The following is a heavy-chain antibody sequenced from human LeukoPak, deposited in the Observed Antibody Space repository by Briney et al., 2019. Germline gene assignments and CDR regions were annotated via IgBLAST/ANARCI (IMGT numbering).Heavy chain of an antibody. CDR3: ARDHLGIAVAGTDY. CDR2: IGAYNGNT. CDR1: GYTFTSYG. D-gene: IGHD6-19*01. Sequence: ASVKVSCKASGYTFTSYGISWVRQAPGQGLEWMGWIGAYNGNTNYAQKLQGRVTMTTDTSTSTAYMELRSLRSDDTAVYYCARDHLGIAVAGTDYWGQGTLVTVSS. V-gene: IGHV1-18*01. J-gene: IGHJ4*02.